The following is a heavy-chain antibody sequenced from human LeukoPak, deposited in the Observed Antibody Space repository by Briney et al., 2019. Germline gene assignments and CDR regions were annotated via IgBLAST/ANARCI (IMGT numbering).Heavy chain of an antibody. D-gene: IGHD3-10*01. CDR2: INHSGST. CDR3: ARQITMVRGVMRYFDL. CDR1: GGSFSGYY. Sequence: SETLSLTCAVYGGSFSGYYWSWIRQPPGKGLEWIGEINHSGSTNYNPSLKSRVTISVDTSKNQFSLKLSSVTAADTAVYYCARQITMVRGVMRYFDLWGRGTLVTVSS. J-gene: IGHJ2*01. V-gene: IGHV4-34*01.